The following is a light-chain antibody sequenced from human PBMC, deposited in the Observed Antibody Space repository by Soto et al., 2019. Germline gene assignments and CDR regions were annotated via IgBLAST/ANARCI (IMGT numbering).Light chain of an antibody. CDR2: AAS. CDR1: QGISFY. Sequence: IQLTQSPSSLSACVGDRVNITCRASQGISFYLDWYQQKAGKAPKLLIYAASTLQSGVTSRFGGSGSGTDFTLTISSLQPEDFATYYCQQVNSYPRTFGQVTKLSIK. CDR3: QQVNSYPRT. V-gene: IGKV1-9*01. J-gene: IGKJ2*01.